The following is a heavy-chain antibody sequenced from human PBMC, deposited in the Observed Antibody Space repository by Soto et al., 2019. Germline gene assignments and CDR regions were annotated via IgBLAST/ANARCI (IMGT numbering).Heavy chain of an antibody. V-gene: IGHV4-39*01. D-gene: IGHD7-27*01. J-gene: IGHJ6*02. CDR3: ARQTGDLYYYYYGMDV. CDR1: GGSISSSSYY. CDR2: IYYSGST. Sequence: SETLSLTCTVSGGSISSSSYYWGWIRQPPGKGLEWIGSIYYSGSTYYNPSLKSRVTISVDTSKNQFSLKLSSVTAADTAVYYCARQTGDLYYYYYGMDVWGQGTTVTVSS.